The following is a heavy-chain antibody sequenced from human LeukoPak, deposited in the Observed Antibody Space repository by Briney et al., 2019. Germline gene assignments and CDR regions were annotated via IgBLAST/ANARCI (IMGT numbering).Heavy chain of an antibody. V-gene: IGHV3-20*04. Sequence: GGSLRLSCAASGFTLSYYSMNWVRQAPGKGLEWVSGINWNGGSTGYADSVKGRFTISRDNAKNSLYLQMNSLRAEDTALYYCAKGEYFDYWGQGTLVTVSS. D-gene: IGHD1-26*01. CDR2: INWNGGST. CDR1: GFTLSYYS. J-gene: IGHJ4*02. CDR3: AKGEYFDY.